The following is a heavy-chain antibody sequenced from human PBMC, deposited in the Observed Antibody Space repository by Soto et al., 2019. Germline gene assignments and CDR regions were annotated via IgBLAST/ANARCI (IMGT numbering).Heavy chain of an antibody. V-gene: IGHV3-74*01. CDR3: ASGLSFGVVIGYDYYYYMDV. Sequence: GESLKISCAASGFTFSSYWMHWVRQAPGKGLVWVSRINSDGSSTTYADSVKGRFTISRDNAKNTLYLQMNSLRAEDTAVYYCASGLSFGVVIGYDYYYYMDVWGKGTTVTVSS. CDR1: GFTFSSYW. D-gene: IGHD3-3*01. CDR2: INSDGSST. J-gene: IGHJ6*03.